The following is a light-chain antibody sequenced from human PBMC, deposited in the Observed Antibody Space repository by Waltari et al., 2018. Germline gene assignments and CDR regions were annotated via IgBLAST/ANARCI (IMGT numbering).Light chain of an antibody. Sequence: EIGMTQSPATLSVSTGERATLSCSASQSVSSNLAWYQQTPGQAPRLLIYGASTRATGIPARFSGSGSGTEFTLTISSLQSEDFAVYSCQQYNNWPGTFGQGTKVEIK. V-gene: IGKV3-15*01. CDR2: GAS. J-gene: IGKJ1*01. CDR1: QSVSSN. CDR3: QQYNNWPGT.